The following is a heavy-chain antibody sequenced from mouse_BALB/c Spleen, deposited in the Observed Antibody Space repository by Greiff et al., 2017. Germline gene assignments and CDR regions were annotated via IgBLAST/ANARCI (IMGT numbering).Heavy chain of an antibody. V-gene: IGHV5-17*02. CDR3: ARSEGAFDY. J-gene: IGHJ2*01. Sequence: DVMLVESGGGLVQPGGSRKLSCAASGFTFSSFGMHWVRQAPEKGLEWVAYISSGSSTIYYADTVKGRFTISRDNPKNTLFLQMTSLRSEDTAMYYCARSEGAFDYWGQGTTLTVSS. CDR1: GFTFSSFG. CDR2: ISSGSSTI.